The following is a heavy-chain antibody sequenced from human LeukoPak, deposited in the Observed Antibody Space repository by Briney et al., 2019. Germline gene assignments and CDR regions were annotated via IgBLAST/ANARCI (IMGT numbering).Heavy chain of an antibody. Sequence: ASVKVSCKASGYSFTSHYMHWVRQAPGRGLEWMGLINPSGSSTLYAQKFQGRVTMTRDMSTNTDYMELSSLRSDDTAVYFCARDNSVGDYAWWFDPWGQGTLVTVSS. D-gene: IGHD1-26*01. CDR2: INPSGSST. J-gene: IGHJ5*02. V-gene: IGHV1-46*01. CDR1: GYSFTSHY. CDR3: ARDNSVGDYAWWFDP.